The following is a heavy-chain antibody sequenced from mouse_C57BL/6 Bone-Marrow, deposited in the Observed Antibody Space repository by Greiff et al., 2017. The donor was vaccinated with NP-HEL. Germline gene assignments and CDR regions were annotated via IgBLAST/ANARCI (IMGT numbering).Heavy chain of an antibody. CDR1: GFTFSDYG. J-gene: IGHJ1*03. V-gene: IGHV5-17*01. CDR3: AMQTTVVARYFDV. D-gene: IGHD1-1*01. Sequence: EVMLVESGGGLVKPGGSLKLSCAASGFTFSDYGMHWVRQAPEKGLEWVAYISSGSSTLYYADTVKGRFTISRDNAKISLFLQRTSLVSEDTAMYYCAMQTTVVARYFDVWGTGTTVTVSS. CDR2: ISSGSSTL.